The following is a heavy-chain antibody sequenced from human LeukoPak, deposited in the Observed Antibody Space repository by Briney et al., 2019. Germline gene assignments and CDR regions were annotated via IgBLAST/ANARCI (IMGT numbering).Heavy chain of an antibody. D-gene: IGHD1-26*01. J-gene: IGHJ4*02. V-gene: IGHV3-74*01. CDR2: IYLDGRTT. CDR3: ARGGSPSHH. Sequence: GGSLRLSCAASGFTFSSYWMHWVRQRPGKGLVWVSRIYLDGRTTNYAHSVRGRSTISRQYAKNTLYVEMHSVRPADTGVYLCARGGSPSHHWGQGPLVSVS. CDR1: GFTFSSYW.